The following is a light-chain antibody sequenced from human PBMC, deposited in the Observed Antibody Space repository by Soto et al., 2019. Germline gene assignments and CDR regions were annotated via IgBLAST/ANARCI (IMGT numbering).Light chain of an antibody. Sequence: DIQMTQSQSSLSASVGDRVTITCRASQTISRNLNWYQQKPGKAPDLLIFAASNLQSGVPSRFSGSGSGADFTLTISSLQPEDFATYYCQQGHSAPLTFGGGTKVEIK. CDR1: QTISRN. CDR2: AAS. CDR3: QQGHSAPLT. V-gene: IGKV1-39*01. J-gene: IGKJ4*01.